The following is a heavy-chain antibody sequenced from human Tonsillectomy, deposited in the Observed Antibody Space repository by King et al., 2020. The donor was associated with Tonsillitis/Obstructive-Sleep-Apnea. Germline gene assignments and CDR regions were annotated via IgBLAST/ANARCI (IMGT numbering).Heavy chain of an antibody. CDR1: GHSIRSSTYY. Sequence: LQLQESGPGLVKPSETLSLTCTVSGHSIRSSTYYLGWIRQPPGKGLEWIGTIYYTGSTYSNPSLKSRVTIAAATSRNQFSLKLSSVTAADTDVYYCARHVRDGYGKNFDYWGQGNLVTVSS. J-gene: IGHJ4*02. V-gene: IGHV4-39*01. CDR3: ARHVRDGYGKNFDY. CDR2: IYYTGST. D-gene: IGHD5-24*01.